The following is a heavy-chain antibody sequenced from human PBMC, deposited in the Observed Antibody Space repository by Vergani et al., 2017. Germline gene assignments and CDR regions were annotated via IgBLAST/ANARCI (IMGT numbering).Heavy chain of an antibody. Sequence: QVQLVQSGAEVKKPGASVKVSCKASGYTFTGYYMHWVRQASGQGLEWMGWINPNSGGTNYAQKFQGSVTMTRDTSISTAYMELSRLRSDDTAVYYCARVIIYYYYYGMDVWGQGTTVTVSS. J-gene: IGHJ6*02. CDR3: ARVIIYYYYYGMDV. CDR2: INPNSGGT. V-gene: IGHV1-2*02. CDR1: GYTFTGYY.